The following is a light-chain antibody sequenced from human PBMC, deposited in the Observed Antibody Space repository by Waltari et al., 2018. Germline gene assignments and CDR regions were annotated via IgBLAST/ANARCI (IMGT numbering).Light chain of an antibody. CDR3: QQSYSTLRYT. CDR2: AAS. CDR1: QSISSY. Sequence: DIQMTQSPSSLSASVGDRVTILCRASQSISSYLNWYQQKPGKAPKLLIYAASSLQSGVPSRFSGSGSGTDFTLTISSLQPEDFATYYCQQSYSTLRYTFGQGTKLEIK. J-gene: IGKJ2*01. V-gene: IGKV1-39*01.